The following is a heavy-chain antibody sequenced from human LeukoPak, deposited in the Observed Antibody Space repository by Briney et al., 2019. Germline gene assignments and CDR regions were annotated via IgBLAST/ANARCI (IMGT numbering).Heavy chain of an antibody. CDR3: VRRVDYYGSGSYFYYDY. CDR1: GGSISSSGYY. V-gene: IGHV4-39*01. D-gene: IGHD3-10*01. Sequence: SETLSPTCTVAGGSISSSGYYWDWIRQPPGKGLDWIGTIHYSGTTFYKSSLESRLTMSVDTSKNQFSLKLSSVTAADTAVYYCVRRVDYYGSGSYFYYDYWGQGTLVTVSS. CDR2: IHYSGTT. J-gene: IGHJ4*02.